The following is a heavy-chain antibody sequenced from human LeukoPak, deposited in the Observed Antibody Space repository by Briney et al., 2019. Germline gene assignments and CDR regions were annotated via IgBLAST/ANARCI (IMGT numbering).Heavy chain of an antibody. CDR1: GYTFTSYY. Sequence: ASVKVSFLASGYTFTSYYMHWVRQAPGQGLEWVGIINPSVGSTSYAQKFQGRVTMTRDMSTSTVYIGVSSLRSEETAGYCCASGTSKVVADPFDNWGQGTLVTVSS. D-gene: IGHD3-22*01. J-gene: IGHJ4*02. V-gene: IGHV1-46*01. CDR2: INPSVGST. CDR3: ASGTSKVVADPFDN.